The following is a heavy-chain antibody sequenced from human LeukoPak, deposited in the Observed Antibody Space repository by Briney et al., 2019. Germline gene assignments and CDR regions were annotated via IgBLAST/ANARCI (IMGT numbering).Heavy chain of an antibody. D-gene: IGHD5-24*01. CDR1: GGSFSGYY. J-gene: IGHJ6*03. CDR3: VRVTSSERWLLDYYYYMDV. Sequence: RSSETLSLTCAVYGGSFSGYYWSWIRQPPGKGLEWIGEINHSGSTNYNPSLKSRVTISVDTSKNQFSLKLSSVTAADTAVYYCVRVTSSERWLLDYYYYMDVWGKGTTVTVSS. V-gene: IGHV4-34*01. CDR2: INHSGST.